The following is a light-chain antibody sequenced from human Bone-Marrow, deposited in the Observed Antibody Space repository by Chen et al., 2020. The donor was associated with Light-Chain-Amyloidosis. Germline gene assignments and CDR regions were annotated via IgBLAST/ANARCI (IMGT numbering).Light chain of an antibody. CDR1: QSLLHSNGYNY. CDR3: MQALQTPLT. CDR2: LGS. Sequence: DLVMTQSPLSLPVTPGEPASISCRSSQSLLHSNGYNYLDWYLQKPGQSPQLLIYLGSNRASGVPDRFSGSGSGTDFTLKISRVEAEDVWVYYCMQALQTPLTFGGGTKVEIK. V-gene: IGKV2-28*01. J-gene: IGKJ4*01.